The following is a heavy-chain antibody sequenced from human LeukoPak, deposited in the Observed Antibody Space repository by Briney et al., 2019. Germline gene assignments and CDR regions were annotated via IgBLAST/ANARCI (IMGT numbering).Heavy chain of an antibody. CDR2: TYPSGDT. V-gene: IGHV4-61*02. J-gene: IGHJ4*02. Sequence: PSQTLSLTCTVSGGSISSGNYYWSWIRQSAGKGLEWIGRTYPSGDTNYNPSLKSRVTISIDTSKNQFSLQLTSVTAADPSMYSCARDQGYGDYIYGNWGQGTLVTVSS. CDR1: GGSISSGNYY. D-gene: IGHD4-17*01. CDR3: ARDQGYGDYIYGN.